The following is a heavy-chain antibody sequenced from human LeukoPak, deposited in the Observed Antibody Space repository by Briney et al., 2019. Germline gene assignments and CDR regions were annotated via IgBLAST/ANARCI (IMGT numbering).Heavy chain of an antibody. V-gene: IGHV3-21*01. Sequence: GGSLRLSCAASGFTFSSYSMNWVRQAPGKGLVWVSSISSSSSYIYYADSVKGRFTISRDNAKNSLYLQMNSLRAEDTAVYYCARDNSGNYDYWGQGTLVTVSS. CDR1: GFTFSSYS. D-gene: IGHD1-26*01. J-gene: IGHJ4*02. CDR2: ISSSSSYI. CDR3: ARDNSGNYDY.